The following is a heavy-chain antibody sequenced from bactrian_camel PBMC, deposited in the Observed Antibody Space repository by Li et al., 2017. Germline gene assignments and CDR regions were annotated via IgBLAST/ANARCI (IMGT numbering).Heavy chain of an antibody. CDR3: AFQPSGWWYFPY. CDR2: TDT. J-gene: IGHJ4*01. CDR1: GFAFDKDH. D-gene: IGHD2*01. V-gene: IGHV3S40*01. Sequence: VQLVESGGGLVQPGGSLRLSCAASGFAFDKDHMAWVRQAPGKGFEWVATTDTYYADSVKGRFTISRDNAKNTLYLQLNSLRTEDTAMYYCAFQPSGWWYFPYWGQGTQVTVS.